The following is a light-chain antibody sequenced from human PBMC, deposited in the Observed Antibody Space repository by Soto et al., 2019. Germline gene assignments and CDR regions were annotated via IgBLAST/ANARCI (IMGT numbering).Light chain of an antibody. V-gene: IGKV1-5*01. CDR1: QRVSTC. Sequence: DIQMTQSPSTLSASVGDRVSITCRASQRVSTCLAWYQQKPGKAPTPLIYDASNLQSGVPSRFSGSGSGTEFTLTISSLQPDDFATYYCQQYQIDWTFGQGTKVDIK. CDR3: QQYQIDWT. CDR2: DAS. J-gene: IGKJ1*01.